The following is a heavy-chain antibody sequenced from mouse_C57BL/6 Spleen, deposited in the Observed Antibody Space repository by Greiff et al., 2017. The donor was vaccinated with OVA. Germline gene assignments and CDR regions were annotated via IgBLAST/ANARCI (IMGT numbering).Heavy chain of an antibody. J-gene: IGHJ2*01. Sequence: EVKVEESGGGLVQPGGSMKLSCVASGFTFSNYWLNWVRQSPEKGLEWVAQLRLKSDNYATHYAESVKGRFTISRDDSKSSVYLQMNNLRAEDTGIYYCTVAPDYYGSSYGYWGQGTTLTVSS. CDR2: LRLKSDNYAT. V-gene: IGHV6-3*01. CDR3: TVAPDYYGSSYGY. D-gene: IGHD1-1*01. CDR1: GFTFSNYW.